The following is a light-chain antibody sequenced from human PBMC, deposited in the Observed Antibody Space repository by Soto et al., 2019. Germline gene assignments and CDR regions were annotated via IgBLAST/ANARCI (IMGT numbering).Light chain of an antibody. CDR3: QQYGRAPRT. J-gene: IGKJ1*01. Sequence: LTRWPRAQCMPTAERATLTCSACLTINSSYLAWYQQKPGQAPRLVIYGASSRATGIPDRFSGSGSGTDFTLTISRLEPEDVAVYYCQQYGRAPRTFGQGTKVDIK. CDR1: LTINSSY. V-gene: IGKV3-20*01. CDR2: GAS.